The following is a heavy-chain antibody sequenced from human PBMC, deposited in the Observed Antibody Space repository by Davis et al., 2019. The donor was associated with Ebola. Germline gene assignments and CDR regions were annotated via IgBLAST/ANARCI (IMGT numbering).Heavy chain of an antibody. V-gene: IGHV1-3*01. J-gene: IGHJ4*02. CDR3: ASASFGYNSGWYADY. D-gene: IGHD6-19*01. CDR2: VHGGNGNT. CDR1: GHTSSNYA. Sequence: AASVKVSCKAPGHTSSNYAMHWVRQAPGQRLEWMGWVHGGNGNTKYSQRFQGRVTITTDTSASTVYFDLTSLRSDDTAVFYCASASFGYNSGWYADYWGPGSLVTVSS.